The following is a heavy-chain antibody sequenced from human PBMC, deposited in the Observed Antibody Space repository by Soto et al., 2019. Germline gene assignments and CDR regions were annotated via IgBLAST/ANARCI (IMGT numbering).Heavy chain of an antibody. Sequence: GGSLRLSCAASGFTFSSYAMSWVRQAPGKGLEWVSAISGSGGSTYYADSVKGRFTISRDNSKNTLYLQMNSLRAADTAVYYCARASTGGVNWFDLWGQGTLVTVSS. CDR3: ARASTGGVNWFDL. J-gene: IGHJ5*02. CDR1: GFTFSSYA. CDR2: ISGSGGST. V-gene: IGHV3-23*01. D-gene: IGHD1-1*01.